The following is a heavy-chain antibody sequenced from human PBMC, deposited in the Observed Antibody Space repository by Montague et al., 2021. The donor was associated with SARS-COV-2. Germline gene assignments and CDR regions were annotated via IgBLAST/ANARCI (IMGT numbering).Heavy chain of an antibody. CDR3: TRDDRSIVGDGLEI. Sequence: SLRLSCAASGFTFSNYDMNWVRQAPGKGPEWVSYISTSAYTTSYAGSVKGRFTISRDNGKNSLFLQMNSLRVEDTAVYYCTRDDRSIVGDGLEIWGQGTKVTVSS. J-gene: IGHJ3*02. CDR2: ISTSAYTT. CDR1: GFTFSNYD. V-gene: IGHV3-48*03. D-gene: IGHD3-16*02.